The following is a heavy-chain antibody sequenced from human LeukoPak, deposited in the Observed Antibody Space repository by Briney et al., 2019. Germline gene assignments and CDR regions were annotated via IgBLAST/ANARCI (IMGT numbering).Heavy chain of an antibody. J-gene: IGHJ5*02. CDR3: VREVWSHSCFDP. CDR1: GGSISSGSYY. D-gene: IGHD2-21*01. CDR2: INSSGST. Sequence: TLSLTCTVSGGSISSGSYYWSWIRQPAGKGLEWIGRINSSGSTNYNPSLKSRVTISVDTSKNQFSLKLTSVTAADTALYYCVREVWSHSCFDPWGQRALVTVSS. V-gene: IGHV4-61*02.